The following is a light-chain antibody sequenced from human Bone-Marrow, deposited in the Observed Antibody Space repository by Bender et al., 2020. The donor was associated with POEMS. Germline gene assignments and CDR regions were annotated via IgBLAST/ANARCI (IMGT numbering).Light chain of an antibody. CDR3: SSYTGSSTVI. Sequence: QSALTQPASVSASPGQSITISCTGTSSDVGGYDVVSWYQQYPGKAPKLMIYDVNKRPSGVSNRFSGSKSDNTASLTISGLQAEDEADYYCSSYTGSSTVIFGGGTQLTVL. V-gene: IGLV2-23*02. J-gene: IGLJ2*01. CDR1: SSDVGGYDV. CDR2: DVN.